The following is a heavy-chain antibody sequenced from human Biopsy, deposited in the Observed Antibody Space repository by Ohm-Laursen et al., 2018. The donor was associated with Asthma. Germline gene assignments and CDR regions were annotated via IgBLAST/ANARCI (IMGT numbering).Heavy chain of an antibody. D-gene: IGHD3-22*01. V-gene: IGHV4-39*02. CDR3: ARDPAGYYYFDY. Sequence: TLSLTCTVSGGSISSSSYYWGWIRQPPGKGLEWIGSIYYNGRTYYNPSLKSRVTISVDTSKKQLSLQLSSVTAADTAVYYCARDPAGYYYFDYWGQGTLVTVSS. J-gene: IGHJ4*02. CDR2: IYYNGRT. CDR1: GGSISSSSYY.